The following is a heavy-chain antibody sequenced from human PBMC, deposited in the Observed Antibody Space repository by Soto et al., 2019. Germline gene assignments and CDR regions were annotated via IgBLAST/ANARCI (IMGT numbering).Heavy chain of an antibody. CDR2: MNPDSGNT. J-gene: IGHJ4*02. CDR3: ARSVGGSNINFDY. D-gene: IGHD3-10*01. V-gene: IGHV1-8*01. CDR1: GYTFTSYD. Sequence: QVQLVQSGAEVRTPGASVKVSCKASGYTFTSYDINWVRQATGQGPEWMGWMNPDSGNTGYVQKFQGRVTMTRNTAISPAYRELSSLRSEDTAVYCCARSVGGSNINFDYWGQGTLVTVSS.